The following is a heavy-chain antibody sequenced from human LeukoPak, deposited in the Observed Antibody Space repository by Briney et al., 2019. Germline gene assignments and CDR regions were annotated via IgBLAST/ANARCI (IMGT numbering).Heavy chain of an antibody. CDR3: ARDRAPYYDSSGYYYRRFDY. V-gene: IGHV1-69*13. J-gene: IGHJ4*02. CDR1: GGAFSSYA. CDR2: IIPIFGTA. Sequence: SVKVSCKASGGAFSSYAISWVRQAPGQGLEWMGGIIPIFGTANYAQKFQGRVTITADESTSTAYMELSSLRSEDTAVYYCARDRAPYYDSSGYYYRRFDYWGQGTPVTVSS. D-gene: IGHD3-22*01.